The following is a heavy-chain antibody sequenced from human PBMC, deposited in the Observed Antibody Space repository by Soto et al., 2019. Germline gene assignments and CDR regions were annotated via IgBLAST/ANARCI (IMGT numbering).Heavy chain of an antibody. J-gene: IGHJ4*02. CDR3: ARSREFDY. CDR2: IFPSGTT. CDR1: GGSLSGATYS. V-gene: IGHV4-30-2*01. Sequence: PSETLSLTCGVSGGSLSGATYSWNWIRQPPGKGLEWIGYIFPSGTTYYNPSLKSRVTISIDVSKNQFSLSLRSLTAADTDVYYCARSREFDYWSQGTLVTVSS.